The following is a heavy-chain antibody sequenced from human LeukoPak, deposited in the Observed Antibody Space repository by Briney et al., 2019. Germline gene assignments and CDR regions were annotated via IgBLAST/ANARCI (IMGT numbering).Heavy chain of an antibody. D-gene: IGHD3-10*01. Sequence: SETLSLTCAVYGGSFSGYYWSWIRQPPGKGLEWIGEINHSGSTNYNPSLKSRVTVSVDTSKNQFSLKLSSVTAADTAVYYCARGPLIGSAYYYGSGSDYYFDYWGQGTLVTVSS. CDR3: ARGPLIGSAYYYGSGSDYYFDY. CDR2: INHSGST. CDR1: GGSFSGYY. J-gene: IGHJ4*02. V-gene: IGHV4-34*01.